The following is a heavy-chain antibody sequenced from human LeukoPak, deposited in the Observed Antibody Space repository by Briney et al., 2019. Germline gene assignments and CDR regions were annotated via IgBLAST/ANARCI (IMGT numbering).Heavy chain of an antibody. V-gene: IGHV6-1*01. Sequence: SQTLSLTCAISGDSVSSNSAAWHWIRQSPSRGLEWLGRTYYRSKWYNDYAVSVKSRITINPDTSKNQFSLQLNSVTPEDTAVYYCARETLMVRGVPSCCDYWGQGTLVTVSS. CDR1: GDSVSSNSAA. D-gene: IGHD3-10*01. J-gene: IGHJ4*02. CDR3: ARETLMVRGVPSCCDY. CDR2: TYYRSKWYN.